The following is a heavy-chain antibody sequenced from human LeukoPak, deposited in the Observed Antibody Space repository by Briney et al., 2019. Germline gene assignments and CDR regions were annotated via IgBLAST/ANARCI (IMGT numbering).Heavy chain of an antibody. CDR3: ARVAIPYYDFWSGPMEPMMDY. D-gene: IGHD3-3*01. V-gene: IGHV3-21*01. Sequence: GGSLRLSCAASGFTFSSYSMNWVRQAPGKGLEWVSSISSSSSYIYYADSVKGRFTISRDNAKNSLYLLMNSLRAEDTAVYYCARVAIPYYDFWSGPMEPMMDYWGQGTLVTVSS. J-gene: IGHJ4*02. CDR1: GFTFSSYS. CDR2: ISSSSSYI.